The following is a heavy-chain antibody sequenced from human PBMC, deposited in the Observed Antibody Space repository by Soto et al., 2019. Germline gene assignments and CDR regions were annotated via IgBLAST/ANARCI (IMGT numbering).Heavy chain of an antibody. CDR1: GGTFRNHV. J-gene: IGHJ4*02. CDR3: ARDLEFRDGNISHLDY. CDR2: IIPIIGTP. D-gene: IGHD3-10*01. V-gene: IGHV1-69*13. Sequence: SVKVSCKASGGTFRNHVFNWVRQAPGQGREWMGGIIPIIGTPNYAQKFQGRVTITADASTNTVYLDVSSLRSQDTAVYYCARDLEFRDGNISHLDYWGQGXLVTVSS.